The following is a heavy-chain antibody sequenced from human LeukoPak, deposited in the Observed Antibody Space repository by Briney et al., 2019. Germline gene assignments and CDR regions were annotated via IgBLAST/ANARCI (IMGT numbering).Heavy chain of an antibody. V-gene: IGHV4-39*01. CDR3: ARAPSSDWYFNY. CDR1: GGSISSSSYY. Sequence: PSETLSLTCTVSGGSISSSSYYWGWIRQPPGKGLEWIGSIYYSGSTYYNPSLKSRVTISVDTSKNQFSLKLSSVTAADTAVYYCARAPSSDWYFNYWGQGTLLTVSS. D-gene: IGHD3-22*01. J-gene: IGHJ4*02. CDR2: IYYSGST.